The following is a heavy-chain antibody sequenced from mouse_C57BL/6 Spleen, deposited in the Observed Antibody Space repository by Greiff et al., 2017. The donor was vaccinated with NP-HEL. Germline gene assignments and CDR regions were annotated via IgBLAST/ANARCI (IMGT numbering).Heavy chain of an antibody. CDR2: INPNNGGT. J-gene: IGHJ2*01. V-gene: IGHV1-22*01. D-gene: IGHD1-1*01. CDR1: GYTFTDYN. Sequence: EVQLQQSGPELVKPGASVKMSCKASGYTFTDYNMHWVKPSHGKSLEWIGYINPNNGGTSYNQKFKGKATLTVNKSSSTAYMELRSLTSEDSAVYYCARGALYYGTSYYFDYWGQGTTLTVSS. CDR3: ARGALYYGTSYYFDY.